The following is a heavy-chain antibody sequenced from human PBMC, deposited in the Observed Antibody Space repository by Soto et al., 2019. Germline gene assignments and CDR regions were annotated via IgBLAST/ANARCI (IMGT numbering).Heavy chain of an antibody. D-gene: IGHD6-6*01. CDR1: GYTFTSYA. CDR2: INAGSGKT. J-gene: IGHJ4*02. V-gene: IGHV1-3*01. CDR3: TRGRLKGLAEDY. Sequence: ASVKVSCKASGYTFTSYAMHWVRQAPGQRLEWMGWINAGSGKTGYAQKFQGRVTLTRDTSISTAYMELSNLRSEDTAVYYCTRGRLKGLAEDYWGQGTLVTVSS.